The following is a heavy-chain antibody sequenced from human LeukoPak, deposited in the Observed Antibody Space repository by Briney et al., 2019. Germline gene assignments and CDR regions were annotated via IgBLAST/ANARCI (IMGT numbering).Heavy chain of an antibody. J-gene: IGHJ4*02. Sequence: GGSLRLSCAASGFTFSSYWMHWVRQAPGKGVMWVSRVDTDGTSTNYADSVKGRFTISRDNAKNTLYLQMNSLRAEDTGVYYCARGRQLWSAAYYFDYWGQGALVTVSS. V-gene: IGHV3-74*01. CDR3: ARGRQLWSAAYYFDY. CDR1: GFTFSSYW. D-gene: IGHD5-18*01. CDR2: VDTDGTST.